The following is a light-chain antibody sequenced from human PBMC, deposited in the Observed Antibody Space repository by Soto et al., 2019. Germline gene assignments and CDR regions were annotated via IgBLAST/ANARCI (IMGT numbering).Light chain of an antibody. CDR3: QQYSSYWT. CDR2: DTS. V-gene: IGKV1-5*01. J-gene: IGKJ1*01. Sequence: DIQMTQSPSTLSASVGDRVTITCRASQSISSWLAWYQQKPGKAPKLLIYDTSSLESRVPSRFSGSGSGTEFTLTFSSLQPDDFAIYYCQQYSSYWTFGQGTKVDIK. CDR1: QSISSW.